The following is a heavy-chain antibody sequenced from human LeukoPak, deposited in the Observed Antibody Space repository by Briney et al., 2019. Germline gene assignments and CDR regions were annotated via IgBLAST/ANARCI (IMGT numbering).Heavy chain of an antibody. CDR3: ARGLYDGLDY. Sequence: PSETLSLTCTVSGGSISSYYWSWIRQPPGKGLEWIGYIYYSGSTNYNPSLKSRVTISVDTSKNQFSLKLSSVTAADTAVYYCARGLYDGLDYWGQGTLVTVSS. J-gene: IGHJ4*02. D-gene: IGHD5/OR15-5a*01. CDR2: IYYSGST. CDR1: GGSISSYY. V-gene: IGHV4-59*08.